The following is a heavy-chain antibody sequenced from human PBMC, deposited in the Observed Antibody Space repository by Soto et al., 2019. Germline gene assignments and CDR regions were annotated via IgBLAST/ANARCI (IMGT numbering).Heavy chain of an antibody. Sequence: VASVKVSCKSSVYTFTISGITRVRQAPGQGLEWMGWISAYNGNTNYAQKLQGRVTMTTDTSTSTAYMELRSLRSDDTAVYYCARDLRITIFGVVITDAFYSCGQGTMVTVSS. J-gene: IGHJ3*02. V-gene: IGHV1-18*01. CDR2: ISAYNGNT. CDR3: ARDLRITIFGVVITDAFYS. CDR1: VYTFTISG. D-gene: IGHD3-3*01.